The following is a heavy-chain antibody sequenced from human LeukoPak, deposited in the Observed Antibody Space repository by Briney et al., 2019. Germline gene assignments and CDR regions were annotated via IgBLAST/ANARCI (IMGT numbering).Heavy chain of an antibody. V-gene: IGHV1-69*05. CDR1: GGTFSSYA. D-gene: IGHD6-25*01. Sequence: SVKVSCKASGGTFSSYAISWVRQAPGQGLEWMGGIIHIFGTANYAQKFQGRVTITTDESKSTAYMELSSLRSEDTAGYYCARGGGYPIGVYFDYWGQGTLVTASS. CDR2: IIHIFGTA. J-gene: IGHJ4*02. CDR3: ARGGGYPIGVYFDY.